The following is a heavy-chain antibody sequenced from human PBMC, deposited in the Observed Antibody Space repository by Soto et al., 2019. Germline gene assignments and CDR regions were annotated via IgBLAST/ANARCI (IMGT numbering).Heavy chain of an antibody. D-gene: IGHD3-16*02. J-gene: IGHJ4*02. CDR2: IISSSSYI. V-gene: IGHV3-21*01. Sequence: GGSLALSFAASVVPFSRYGMNWVRQNQGKGLEWVSSIISSSSYIYYADAVKGRFTISRDNAKNSLYLQMNSLRAEDTAVYYCARDTRLGELSPSPFDYWGQGNLVTFSS. CDR1: VVPFSRYG. CDR3: ARDTRLGELSPSPFDY.